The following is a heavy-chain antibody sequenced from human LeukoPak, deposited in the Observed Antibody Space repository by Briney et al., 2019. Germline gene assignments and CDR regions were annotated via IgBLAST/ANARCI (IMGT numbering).Heavy chain of an antibody. CDR3: AKDATGGFDY. CDR2: ISWNSGSI. J-gene: IGHJ4*02. Sequence: PGRSLRLSCAASGFTFDDYAMHWVRQAPGKGLEWVSGISWNSGSIGYADSVKGRFTISRDNAKNSLYLQMNSLRAEDTALYYCAKDATGGFDYWGQGTLVTVSS. D-gene: IGHD4-17*01. V-gene: IGHV3-9*01. CDR1: GFTFDDYA.